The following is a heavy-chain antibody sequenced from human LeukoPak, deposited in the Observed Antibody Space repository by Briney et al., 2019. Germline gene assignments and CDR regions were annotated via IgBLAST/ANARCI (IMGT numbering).Heavy chain of an antibody. J-gene: IGHJ4*02. CDR3: LCVVTAIRTIDY. CDR2: IRSKANSYAT. CDR1: GFTFSGSA. V-gene: IGHV3-73*01. Sequence: PGGSLRLSCAASGFTFSGSAMHWVRQASGKGLEWVGRIRSKANSYATAYAASVKGRFTISRDDSKNTAYLLMNSLKTEDTAVYYCLCVVTAIRTIDYWGQGTLVTVSS. D-gene: IGHD2-21*02.